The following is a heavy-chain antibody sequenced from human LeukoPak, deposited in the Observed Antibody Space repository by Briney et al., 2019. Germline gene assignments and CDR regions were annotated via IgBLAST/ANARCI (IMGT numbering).Heavy chain of an antibody. CDR3: ARLYPYYDSSGYSLDAFDI. D-gene: IGHD3-22*01. Sequence: SETLSLTCTVSGGSISSYYWSWIRQPPGKGLEWIGYIYYSGSTNYNPSLKSRVTISVDTSKNQFSLKLSSVTVADTAVYYCARLYPYYDSSGYSLDAFDIWGQGTMVTVSS. CDR2: IYYSGST. V-gene: IGHV4-59*08. CDR1: GGSISSYY. J-gene: IGHJ3*02.